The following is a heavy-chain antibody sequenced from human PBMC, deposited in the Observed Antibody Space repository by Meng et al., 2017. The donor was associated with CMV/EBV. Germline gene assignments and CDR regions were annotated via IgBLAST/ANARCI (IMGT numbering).Heavy chain of an antibody. V-gene: IGHV3-30*02. Sequence: GGSLRLSCAASGFTFSSYGMHWVGQAPGKGLEWVAFIRYDGSNKYYADSVKGRFTISRDNSKNTLYQQMNSLRAEDTAVYYCGKVEGREFLEWLLFHGMDVWGQGTTVTVSS. J-gene: IGHJ6*02. CDR1: GFTFSSYG. D-gene: IGHD3-3*01. CDR2: IRYDGSNK. CDR3: GKVEGREFLEWLLFHGMDV.